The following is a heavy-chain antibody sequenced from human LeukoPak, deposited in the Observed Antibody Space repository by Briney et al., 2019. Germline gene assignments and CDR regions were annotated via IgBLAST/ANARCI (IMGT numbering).Heavy chain of an antibody. D-gene: IGHD2-2*01. Sequence: SVKVSCKASGGTFSSYAISWVRQAPGQGLEWMGGIIPIFGTANYAQKFQGRVTITADESTSTAYMELSSLRSEDTAVYYCASDPHCSSTSCYYDAFDIWGQGTMVTVSS. CDR3: ASDPHCSSTSCYYDAFDI. CDR2: IIPIFGTA. J-gene: IGHJ3*02. V-gene: IGHV1-69*13. CDR1: GGTFSSYA.